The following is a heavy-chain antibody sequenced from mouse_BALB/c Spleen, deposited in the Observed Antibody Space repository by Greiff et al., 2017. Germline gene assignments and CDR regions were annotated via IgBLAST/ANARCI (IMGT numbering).Heavy chain of an antibody. CDR3: ARLSIYYGNYDYFDY. CDR1: GFTFSSYG. Sequence: EVQRVESGGDLVKPGGSLKLSCAASGFTFSSYGMSWVRQTPDKRLEWVATISSGGSYTYYPDSVKGRFTISRDNAKNTLYLQMSSLKSEDTAMYYCARLSIYYGNYDYFDYWGQGTTLTVSS. CDR2: ISSGGSYT. J-gene: IGHJ2*01. V-gene: IGHV5-6*01. D-gene: IGHD2-1*01.